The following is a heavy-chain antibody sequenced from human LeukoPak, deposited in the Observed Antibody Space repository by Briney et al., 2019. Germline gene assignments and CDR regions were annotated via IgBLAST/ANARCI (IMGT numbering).Heavy chain of an antibody. V-gene: IGHV4-59*01. D-gene: IGHD6-13*01. CDR1: GGSISSYY. CDR3: ARVAAAGGYNWFDP. J-gene: IGHJ5*02. Sequence: SETLSLTCTVSGGSISSYYWSWIRQPPGKGLEWIGYIYYSGSTNYNPSLKSRVTISVDTSKNQFSLKLSSVTAADTAEYYCARVAAAGGYNWFDPWGQGTLVTVSS. CDR2: IYYSGST.